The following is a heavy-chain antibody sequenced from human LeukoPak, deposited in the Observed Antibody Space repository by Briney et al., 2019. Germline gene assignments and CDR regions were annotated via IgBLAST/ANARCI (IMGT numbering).Heavy chain of an antibody. CDR1: GGTFSRYA. D-gene: IGHD3-22*01. J-gene: IGHJ1*01. CDR3: ARDGDDSSGGEVQH. V-gene: IGHV1-69*13. Sequence: SVKVSCKASGGTFSRYAISWVRQAPGQGLEWMGGIIPPLDTTSYAQKFQGRVTVTADESTSTVYMELSSLRSEDTAVYYCARDGDDSSGGEVQHWGQGTLVTVSS. CDR2: IIPPLDTT.